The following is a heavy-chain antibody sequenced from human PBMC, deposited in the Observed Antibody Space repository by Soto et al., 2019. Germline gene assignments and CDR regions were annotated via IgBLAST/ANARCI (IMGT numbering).Heavy chain of an antibody. Sequence: EVQLLESGGGLVQPGGSLRLSCAASGFTFSSYAMSWVRQAPGKGLEWVSAISGSGGSTYYADSVKGRFTISRDNSKNTLYLHMNSLRAEDTAVYYCAKDAGPYCSGGSCYFDYWGQGPLVTVSS. D-gene: IGHD2-15*01. J-gene: IGHJ4*02. CDR3: AKDAGPYCSGGSCYFDY. CDR1: GFTFSSYA. V-gene: IGHV3-23*01. CDR2: ISGSGGST.